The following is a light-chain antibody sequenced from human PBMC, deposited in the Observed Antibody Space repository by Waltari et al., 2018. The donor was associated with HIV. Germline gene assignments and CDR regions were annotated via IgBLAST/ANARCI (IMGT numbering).Light chain of an antibody. V-gene: IGLV2-18*02. J-gene: IGLJ2*01. CDR1: SSDVGSYNR. CDR3: SSYTSSSTVV. Sequence: QSALTQPPSVSGSPGQSVTISCTGTSSDVGSYNRVSWYQKPPGTAPKPMIYEVSNRPSGVPDRFSGSKSGNTASLTISGLQAEDEADYYCSSYTSSSTVVFGGGTKLTVL. CDR2: EVS.